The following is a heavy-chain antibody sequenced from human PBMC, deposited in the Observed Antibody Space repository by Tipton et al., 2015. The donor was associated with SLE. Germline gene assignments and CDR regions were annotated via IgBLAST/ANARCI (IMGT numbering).Heavy chain of an antibody. Sequence: TLSLTCTVSGYSISSGYYWGWIRQPPGKGLEWIGEINHSGSTNYNPSLKSRVTISVDTSKNQFSLKLSSVTAADTAVYYCARGRVAAVYYYYYYYMDVWGKGTTVTVSS. CDR2: INHSGST. D-gene: IGHD6-13*01. J-gene: IGHJ6*03. CDR1: GYSISSGYY. V-gene: IGHV4-38-2*02. CDR3: ARGRVAAVYYYYYYYMDV.